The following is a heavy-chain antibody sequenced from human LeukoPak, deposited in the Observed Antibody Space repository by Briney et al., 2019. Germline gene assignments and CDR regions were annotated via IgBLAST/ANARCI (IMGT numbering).Heavy chain of an antibody. CDR3: TRVPAAIYYYYGMDV. Sequence: GGSLRLSCAASGFTFSSYAMSWVRQAPGKGLEWVSVISGSGGSTYYADSVKGRFTISRDNSKNTLYLQMNSLRAEDTAVYYCTRVPAAIYYYYGMDVSGQGATVTVSS. J-gene: IGHJ6*02. V-gene: IGHV3-23*01. CDR2: ISGSGGST. CDR1: GFTFSSYA. D-gene: IGHD2-2*01.